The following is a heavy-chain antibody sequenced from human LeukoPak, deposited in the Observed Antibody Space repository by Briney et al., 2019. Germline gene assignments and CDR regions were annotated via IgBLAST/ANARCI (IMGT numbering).Heavy chain of an antibody. J-gene: IGHJ4*02. CDR1: GFTFSNYA. Sequence: PGGSLRLSCAASGFTFSNYAMTWVRQAPGRGLEWVSIIGISDNTYYADSVKGRFTISRDSSKNTLYLQMNSLRVEDTALYYCARKTATQNFDSWGQGTLVTVSS. CDR3: ARKTATQNFDS. V-gene: IGHV3-23*01. CDR2: IIGISDNT. D-gene: IGHD2-21*02.